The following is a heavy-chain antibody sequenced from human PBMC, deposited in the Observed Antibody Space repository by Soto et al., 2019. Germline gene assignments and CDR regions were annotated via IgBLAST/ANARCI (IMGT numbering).Heavy chain of an antibody. Sequence: SVKVSCKASGGTLSSYAISWVRQAPGQGLEWMGGIIPIFGTANYAQKFQGRVTITADKSTSTAYMELSSLRSEDTAVYYCARVGGSASSLYYYGMDVWGQGTTVTVSS. V-gene: IGHV1-69*06. D-gene: IGHD6-6*01. CDR2: IIPIFGTA. J-gene: IGHJ6*02. CDR3: ARVGGSASSLYYYGMDV. CDR1: GGTLSSYA.